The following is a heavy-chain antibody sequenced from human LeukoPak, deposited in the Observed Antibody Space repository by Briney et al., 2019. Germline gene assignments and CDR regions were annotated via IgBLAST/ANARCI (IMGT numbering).Heavy chain of an antibody. V-gene: IGHV4-34*01. CDR3: ARDGTQLDY. CDR1: GGSFSGYY. Sequence: PSETLSLTCAVYGGSFSGYYWSWIRQPPGKGLEWIGEINHSGSTNYNPSLKSRVTISVDTSKNQFSLKLSSVTAADTAVYYCARDGTQLDYWGQGTLVTVSS. D-gene: IGHD1-26*01. CDR2: INHSGST. J-gene: IGHJ4*02.